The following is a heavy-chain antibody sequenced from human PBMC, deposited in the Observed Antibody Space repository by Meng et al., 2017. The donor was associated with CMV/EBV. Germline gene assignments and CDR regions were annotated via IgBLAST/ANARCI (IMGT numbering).Heavy chain of an antibody. J-gene: IGHJ6*02. CDR1: GFTFSSYS. CDR3: ARELVVVVPAATPYYYYGMDV. V-gene: IGHV3-21*01. Sequence: GGSLRLSCAASGFTFSSYSMNWVRQAPGKGLEWFSSISSSSSYIYYADSVKGRFTISRDNAKNSLYLQMNSLRAEDTAVYYCARELVVVVPAATPYYYYGMDVWGQGTTVTVSS. CDR2: ISSSSSYI. D-gene: IGHD2-2*01.